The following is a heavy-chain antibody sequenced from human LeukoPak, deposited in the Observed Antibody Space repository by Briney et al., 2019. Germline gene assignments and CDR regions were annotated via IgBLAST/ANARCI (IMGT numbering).Heavy chain of an antibody. D-gene: IGHD5-18*01. CDR2: ISGSGGST. Sequence: GGSLRLSCAASGFTFSSYAMSWVRPARGKGLEWVSAISGSGGSTYYADSVKGRFTISRDNYKNTLYLQMNSLRAEDTAVYYCDGYSYGGDYWGQGTLVTVSS. CDR1: GFTFSSYA. V-gene: IGHV3-23*01. J-gene: IGHJ4*02. CDR3: DGYSYGGDY.